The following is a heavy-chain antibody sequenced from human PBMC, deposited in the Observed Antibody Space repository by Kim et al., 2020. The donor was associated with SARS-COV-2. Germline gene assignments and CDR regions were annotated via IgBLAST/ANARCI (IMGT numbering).Heavy chain of an antibody. V-gene: IGHV1-69*04. J-gene: IGHJ4*01. CDR3: AFQIAYYYDSIDDSPFDY. CDR2: IIPILGIS. Sequence: SVKVSCKASGGTFSSYAISWVRQAPGQGLEWMGRIIPILGISNYAQQFQGRVTITADKSTSTAYMELSSLRSEDTAVYYCAFQIAYYYDSIDDSPFDYW. D-gene: IGHD3-22*01. CDR1: GGTFSSYA.